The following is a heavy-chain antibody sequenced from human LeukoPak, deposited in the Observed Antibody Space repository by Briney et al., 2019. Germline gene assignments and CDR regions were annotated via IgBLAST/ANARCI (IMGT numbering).Heavy chain of an antibody. CDR3: ARDPRNYGDYRGWFDP. CDR2: TYYSGST. D-gene: IGHD4-17*01. J-gene: IGHJ5*02. CDR1: GGSISSSSHY. Sequence: PSETLSLTCTVSGGSISSSSHYWGWIRQPPGKGLEWIGSTYYSGSTYYNPSLKSRVTISVDTSKNRFSLKLSSVTAADTAVYYCARDPRNYGDYRGWFDPWGQGTLVTVSS. V-gene: IGHV4-39*07.